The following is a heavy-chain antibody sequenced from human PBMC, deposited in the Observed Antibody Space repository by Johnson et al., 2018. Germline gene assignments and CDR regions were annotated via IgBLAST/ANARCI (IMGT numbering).Heavy chain of an antibody. V-gene: IGHV3-66*02. J-gene: IGHJ3*02. CDR3: AILGHYGDNAFDI. CDR2: IYSDGNT. Sequence: EVQLVESGGGLVQPGGSLRLSCATSGFTFSTKYMSWVRQAPGKGLEWVSIIYSDGNTYYEGSVKGRFAIAREKSKNTRYLKMSSLRTEDTAVYYCAILGHYGDNAFDIWGQGTMVTVSS. CDR1: GFTFSTKY. D-gene: IGHD4-17*01.